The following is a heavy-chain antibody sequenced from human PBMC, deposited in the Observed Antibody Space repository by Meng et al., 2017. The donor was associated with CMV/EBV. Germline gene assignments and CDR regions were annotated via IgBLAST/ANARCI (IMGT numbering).Heavy chain of an antibody. CDR2: ISAYNGNT. D-gene: IGHD3-22*01. CDR3: ARSNLAYYYDSSGYGPFDY. CDR1: GYTFTSYG. V-gene: IGHV1-18*01. Sequence: QVQLVQSGAEGKKPGASVKVSCKVSGYTFTSYGISWVRQAPGQGLEWMGWISAYNGNTNYAQKLQGRVTMTTDTSTSTAYMELRSLRSDDTAVYYCARSNLAYYYDSSGYGPFDYWGQGTLVTVSA. J-gene: IGHJ4*02.